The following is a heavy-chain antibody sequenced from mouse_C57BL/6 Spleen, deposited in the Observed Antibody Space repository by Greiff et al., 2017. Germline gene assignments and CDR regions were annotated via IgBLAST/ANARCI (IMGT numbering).Heavy chain of an antibody. V-gene: IGHV1-80*01. D-gene: IGHD1-1*02. Sequence: QVHVKQSGAELVKPGASVKISCKASGYAFSSYWMNWVKQRPGKGLEWIGQLYPGDGDTNNNGKFKGKATLTADKSSSTAYMQLSSLTSDDSAVYFCARGVDLDYWGQGTTLTVSS. CDR1: GYAFSSYW. CDR2: LYPGDGDT. J-gene: IGHJ2*01. CDR3: ARGVDLDY.